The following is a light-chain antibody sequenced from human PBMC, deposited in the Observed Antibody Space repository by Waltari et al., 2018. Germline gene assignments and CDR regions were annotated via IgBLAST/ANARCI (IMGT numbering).Light chain of an antibody. J-gene: IGKJ4*01. V-gene: IGKV3-11*01. Sequence: DIVLTQSPATLSLSPGERATLSCRASQSVSRHLAWYQQKPGQAPRLLIYDASNRAPGIPLRFSGSGSGTDFTLTISSLEPEDFAVYYCQQRSTWPSLTFGGGTKVEIK. CDR2: DAS. CDR1: QSVSRH. CDR3: QQRSTWPSLT.